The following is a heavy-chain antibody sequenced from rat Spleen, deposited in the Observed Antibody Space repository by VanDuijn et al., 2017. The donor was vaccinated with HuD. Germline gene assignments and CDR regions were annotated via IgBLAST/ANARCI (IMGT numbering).Heavy chain of an antibody. CDR1: GFTFNNYW. V-gene: IGHV5-31*01. Sequence: EVQLMESGGGLVQPGRSLKLSCVASGFTFNNYWMTWIRQAPGKGLEWVASITNTGRNTYYPDSVKGRFTVSRDIAENPLYLQMTSLRSEDTATYYCARLEGIYVMDAWGQGASVTVSS. D-gene: IGHD1-11*01. CDR3: ARLEGIYVMDA. CDR2: ITNTGRNT. J-gene: IGHJ4*01.